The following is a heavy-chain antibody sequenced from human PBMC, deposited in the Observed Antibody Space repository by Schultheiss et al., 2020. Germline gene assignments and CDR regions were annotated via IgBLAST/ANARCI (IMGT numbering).Heavy chain of an antibody. D-gene: IGHD6-19*01. V-gene: IGHV5-51*01. CDR2: IYPGDSDT. J-gene: IGHJ5*02. CDR3: ARLWLVPDYNWFDP. CDR1: GYSFTSYW. Sequence: VKSLKISCKGSGYSFTSYWIGWVRQMPGKGLEWMGIIYPGDSDTRYSPSFQGQVTISADKSISTAYLQWSSLKASDTAMYYCARLWLVPDYNWFDPWGQGTLVTVSS.